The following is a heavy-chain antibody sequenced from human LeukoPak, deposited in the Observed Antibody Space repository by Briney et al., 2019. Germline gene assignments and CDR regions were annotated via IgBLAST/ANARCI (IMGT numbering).Heavy chain of an antibody. CDR3: AREMTTDAFDI. V-gene: IGHV3-23*01. D-gene: IGHD1-1*01. CDR2: IRGSDGST. CDR1: GLTFSNYA. J-gene: IGHJ3*02. Sequence: GGSLRLSCAVSGLTFSNYAMNWVRQAPGTGLEWVSTIRGSDGSTFYADSVKGRFTISRDNSENTLYLQMNSLRAEDTAVYYCAREMTTDAFDIWGQGTMVTVSS.